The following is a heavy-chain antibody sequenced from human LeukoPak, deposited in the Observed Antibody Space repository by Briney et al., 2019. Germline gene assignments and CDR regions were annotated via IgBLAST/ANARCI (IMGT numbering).Heavy chain of an antibody. Sequence: GGSLRLSCAAPGFTFSSYGMHWVRQAPGKGLEWVAVIWYDGNNKYYADSVEGRFTVSRDNSKNTLYLQMNSLRAEDTAVYYCARDAGYSSSWSLYYYYGMDVWGQGTTVTVSS. CDR1: GFTFSSYG. D-gene: IGHD6-13*01. CDR3: ARDAGYSSSWSLYYYYGMDV. CDR2: IWYDGNNK. V-gene: IGHV3-33*01. J-gene: IGHJ6*02.